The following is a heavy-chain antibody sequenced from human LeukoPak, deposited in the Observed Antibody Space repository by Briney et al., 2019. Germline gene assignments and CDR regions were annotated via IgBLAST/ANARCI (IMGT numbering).Heavy chain of an antibody. CDR2: INPNSGGT. D-gene: IGHD3-22*01. J-gene: IGHJ4*02. CDR1: GYTFTGYY. CDR3: ARDYYDSSGYRDY. Sequence: ASVKVSCKASGYTFTGYYMHWVRQAPGQGLEWMGWINPNSGGTNYAQNFQGRVTMTRDTPISTAYMELSRLRSDDTAVYYCARDYYDSSGYRDYWGQGTLVTVSS. V-gene: IGHV1-2*02.